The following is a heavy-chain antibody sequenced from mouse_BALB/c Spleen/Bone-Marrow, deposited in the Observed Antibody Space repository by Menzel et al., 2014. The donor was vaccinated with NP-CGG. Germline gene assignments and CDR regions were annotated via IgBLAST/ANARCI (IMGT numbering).Heavy chain of an antibody. CDR2: INPSTGYT. D-gene: IGHD2-4*01. J-gene: IGHJ3*01. CDR1: GYTFTSYW. V-gene: IGHV1-7*01. Sequence: VKLMESGAELAKPGASVKMSCKASGYTFTSYWMHWVKQRPGQGLEWIGYINPSTGYTEYNQKFKDKATLTADKSSSTAYMQLSSPTSEDSAVYYCARYPYYDYDGFAYWGQGTLVTVSA. CDR3: ARYPYYDYDGFAY.